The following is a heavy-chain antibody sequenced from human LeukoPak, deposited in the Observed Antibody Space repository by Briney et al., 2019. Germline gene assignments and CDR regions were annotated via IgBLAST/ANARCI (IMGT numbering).Heavy chain of an antibody. V-gene: IGHV4-59*08. CDR1: GGSISSYY. D-gene: IGHD6-6*01. CDR3: ARHSSIAARPGRRPDDY. Sequence: SETLSLTCTVSGGSISSYYWSWIRQPPGKGLEWIGYIYYSGSTNYNPSLKSRVTISVDTSKNQFSLKLSSVTAADTAVYYCARHSSIAARPGRRPDDYWDQGTLVTVSS. J-gene: IGHJ4*02. CDR2: IYYSGST.